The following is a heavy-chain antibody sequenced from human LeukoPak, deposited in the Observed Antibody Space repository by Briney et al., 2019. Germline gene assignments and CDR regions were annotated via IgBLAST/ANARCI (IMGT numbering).Heavy chain of an antibody. V-gene: IGHV4-59*08. CDR1: GGSINSYY. J-gene: IGHJ4*02. CDR2: IYYSGTT. CDR3: ARQQGGGYNAYYFAY. Sequence: SETLSLTCTVSGGSINSYYWSWIRQSPEKGLEWIGYIYYSGTTNYNPSLKSRVTISVDTSKNQFSLKLSSVTAADTAVYYCARQQGGGYNAYYFAYWGQGTLVTVSS. D-gene: IGHD5-24*01.